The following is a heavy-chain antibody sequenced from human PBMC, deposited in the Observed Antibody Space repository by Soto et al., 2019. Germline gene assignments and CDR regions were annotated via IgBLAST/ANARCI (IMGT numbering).Heavy chain of an antibody. Sequence: SETLSLTCVVSGYSINSGYYWAWVRQPPGKELEWIGSIYHSGKTYYKPSLRSRVTVSVDTSKNQFSMKLISVTAADTAVYYCARDKRVTMIGGWFDPWGQGTLVTVSS. CDR2: IYHSGKT. D-gene: IGHD3-22*01. J-gene: IGHJ5*02. V-gene: IGHV4-38-2*02. CDR1: GYSINSGYY. CDR3: ARDKRVTMIGGWFDP.